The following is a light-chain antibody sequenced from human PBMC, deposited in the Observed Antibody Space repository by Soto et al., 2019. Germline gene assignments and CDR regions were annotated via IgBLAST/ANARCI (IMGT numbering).Light chain of an antibody. V-gene: IGLV2-18*02. CDR3: NSYTSSSKDV. J-gene: IGLJ1*01. CDR1: SSDVGSYNR. Sequence: QSALTQPPSVSGSPGQSVTISCTGTSSDVGSYNRVSWYQQPPGTAPKLMIYEVSNRPSGVPDRFSGSKSGNTASLTISGLQAEDEADYYCNSYTSSSKDVFGTGTKLTVL. CDR2: EVS.